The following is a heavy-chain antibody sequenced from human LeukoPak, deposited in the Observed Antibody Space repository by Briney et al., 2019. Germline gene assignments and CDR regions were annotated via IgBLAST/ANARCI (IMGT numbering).Heavy chain of an antibody. J-gene: IGHJ4*02. V-gene: IGHV4-59*01. D-gene: IGHD2-15*01. CDR1: GGSISSYY. CDR3: AVQGSSQHY. Sequence: SETLSLTCTVSGGSISSYYWSWIRQPPGKGLEWIGYIYYSGSTNYNPSLKSRVTISVDTSKNQFSLKLSSVTAADTAVYYCAVQGSSQHYWGQGTLVTVSS. CDR2: IYYSGST.